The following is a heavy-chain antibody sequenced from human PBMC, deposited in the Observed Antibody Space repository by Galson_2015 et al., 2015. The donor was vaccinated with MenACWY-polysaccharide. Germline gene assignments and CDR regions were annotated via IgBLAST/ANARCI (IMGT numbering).Heavy chain of an antibody. D-gene: IGHD3-16*01. Sequence: SVKVSCKASGYSFTTFGISWVRQAPGQGLEWMGWISAYNGNSHYAQDLQGRVTMTTETSTRAAYMELRSLTSEDTAVYYCARDSDYVWGPHDHWGQGTLVTVSS. CDR2: ISAYNGNS. CDR3: ARDSDYVWGPHDH. CDR1: GYSFTTFG. J-gene: IGHJ4*02. V-gene: IGHV1-18*01.